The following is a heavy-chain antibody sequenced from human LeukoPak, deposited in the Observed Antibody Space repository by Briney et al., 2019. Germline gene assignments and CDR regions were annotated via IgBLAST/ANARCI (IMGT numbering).Heavy chain of an antibody. CDR3: ARDQVAAAGTNFDY. J-gene: IGHJ4*02. CDR1: GYTFTSYA. D-gene: IGHD6-13*01. CDR2: INTNTGNP. Sequence: ASVKVSCMASGYTFTSYAMNWVRQAPGQGLEWMGWINTNTGNPTYAQGFTGRFVFSLDTSVSTAYLQISSLKAEDTAVYYCARDQVAAAGTNFDYWGQGTLVTVSS. V-gene: IGHV7-4-1*02.